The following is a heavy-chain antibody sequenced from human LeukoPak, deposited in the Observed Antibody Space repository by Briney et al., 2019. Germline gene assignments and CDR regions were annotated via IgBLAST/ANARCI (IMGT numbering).Heavy chain of an antibody. V-gene: IGHV3-23*01. D-gene: IGHD2/OR15-2a*01. Sequence: GGSLRLSCVTSGFSFSTHDMSWVRQAPGKGLEWVSGITANTRGSITYYADSVKGRFTISRDSSKDTLYLQMNSLRAEDTAVYFCARGGYFSFDYWGQGTLVTVSS. J-gene: IGHJ4*02. CDR2: ITANTRGSIT. CDR3: ARGGYFSFDY. CDR1: GFSFSTHD.